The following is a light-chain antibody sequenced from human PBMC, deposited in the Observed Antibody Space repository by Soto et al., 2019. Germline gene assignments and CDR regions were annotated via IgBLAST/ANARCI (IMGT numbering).Light chain of an antibody. CDR1: SSDVGGYNY. CDR3: SSYAGTHVV. J-gene: IGLJ1*01. CDR2: DVT. V-gene: IGLV2-8*01. Sequence: QSVLTQPPSASGSPGQSVTISCTGTSSDVGGYNYVSWYQQHPGKAPKLMIYDVTQRPSGVPDRFSGSKSGNTASLTVSGLQDEDEADYYCSSYAGTHVVFGTGTKLTVL.